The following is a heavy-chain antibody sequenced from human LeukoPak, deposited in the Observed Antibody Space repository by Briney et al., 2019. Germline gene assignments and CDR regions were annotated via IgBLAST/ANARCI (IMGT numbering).Heavy chain of an antibody. V-gene: IGHV1-2*02. D-gene: IGHD5-12*01. Sequence: ASVKVSCKASGHSFTGYYMHWVRQAPGQGLGWMGCINPNSGGTDYAQKFQGRVTMTRDTSISTAYMELSRLTSDDTAVYYCAGLSGYDPYYFDYWGQGTLVAVSS. CDR3: AGLSGYDPYYFDY. CDR2: INPNSGGT. CDR1: GHSFTGYY. J-gene: IGHJ4*02.